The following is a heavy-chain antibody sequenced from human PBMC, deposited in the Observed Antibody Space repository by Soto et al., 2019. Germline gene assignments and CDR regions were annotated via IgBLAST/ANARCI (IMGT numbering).Heavy chain of an antibody. V-gene: IGHV3-23*01. CDR2: ISGSGGST. D-gene: IGHD3-10*01. J-gene: IGHJ4*02. Sequence: VGSVRLSCAASGFTFSSYAMSWVRQAPGKGLEWVSAISGSGGSTYYADSVKGRFTISRDNSKNTLYLQMNSLRAEDTAVYYCAKEYYYGSGSFDYWGQGTLVTVSS. CDR1: GFTFSSYA. CDR3: AKEYYYGSGSFDY.